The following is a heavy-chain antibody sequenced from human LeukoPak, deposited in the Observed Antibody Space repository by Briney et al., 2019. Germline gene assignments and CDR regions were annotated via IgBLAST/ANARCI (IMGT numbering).Heavy chain of an antibody. CDR2: ISYDESNK. Sequence: PGGSLRLSCAASGFTFSSYAMHWVRQAPGKGLEWVAVISYDESNKYYADSVKGRFTISRDNSKNTLYLQMNSLRADDTAVYYCARDSGGKWQLPRYFQHWGQGTLVTVSS. CDR1: GFTFSSYA. CDR3: ARDSGGKWQLPRYFQH. V-gene: IGHV3-30-3*01. D-gene: IGHD1-26*01. J-gene: IGHJ1*01.